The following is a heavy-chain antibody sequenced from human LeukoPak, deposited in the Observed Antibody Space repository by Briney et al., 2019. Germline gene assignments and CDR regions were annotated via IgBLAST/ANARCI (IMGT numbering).Heavy chain of an antibody. CDR3: ARGPSIVVSPFDY. CDR1: GYTFTGYY. CDR2: INPNSGGT. Sequence: ASVKVSCKASGYTFTGYYMHWVRQAPGQGLEWMGWINPNSGGTNYAQKFQGRVTMTRDTSISTDYMELSRLRSDDTAVYYCARGPSIVVSPFDYWGQGTLVTVSS. D-gene: IGHD2-15*01. J-gene: IGHJ4*02. V-gene: IGHV1-2*02.